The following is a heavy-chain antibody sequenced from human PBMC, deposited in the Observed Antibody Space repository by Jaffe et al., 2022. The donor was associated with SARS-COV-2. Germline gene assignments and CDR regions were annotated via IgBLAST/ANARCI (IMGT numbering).Heavy chain of an antibody. CDR3: ARAAEDIVVLGAFDI. V-gene: IGHV3-33*01. D-gene: IGHD2-15*01. J-gene: IGHJ3*02. CDR2: IWYDGSNK. Sequence: QVQLVESGGGVVQPGRSLRLSCAASGFTFSSYGMHWVRQAPGKGLEWVAVIWYDGSNKYYADSVKGRFTISRDNSKNTLYLQMNSLRAEDTAVYYCARAAEDIVVLGAFDIWGQGTMVTVSS. CDR1: GFTFSSYG.